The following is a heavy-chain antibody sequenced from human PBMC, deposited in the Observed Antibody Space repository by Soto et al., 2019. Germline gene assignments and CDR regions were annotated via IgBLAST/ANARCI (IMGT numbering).Heavy chain of an antibody. CDR2: INPNSGAT. CDR1: GYTFNGYY. D-gene: IGHD3-9*01. CDR3: ARDSHYDILTGYSRNAVDI. V-gene: IGHV1-2*02. J-gene: IGHJ3*02. Sequence: ASVKVSCKASGYTFNGYYMHWVRQAPGQGLEWMGWINPNSGATNYAQKFQGRVTVTRDTYINTAYMELRRLRSDDTALYYCARDSHYDILTGYSRNAVDIWGQGTMVTVSS.